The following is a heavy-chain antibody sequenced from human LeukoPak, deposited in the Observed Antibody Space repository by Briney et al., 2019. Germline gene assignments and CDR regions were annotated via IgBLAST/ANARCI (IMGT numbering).Heavy chain of an antibody. D-gene: IGHD3-16*02. V-gene: IGHV4-38-2*01. CDR1: GYSISTGYY. CDR3: ARRVWAGYRYTDFDY. CDR2: IYHSGNA. J-gene: IGHJ4*02. Sequence: SETLSLTCAVSGYSISTGYYWGWIRQPPGKGLEWIRNIYHSGNAYYNPSLKSRVTISVDTSKNQFSLKLSSVNAADTAVFYCARRVWAGYRYTDFDYWGQGTLVTVSS.